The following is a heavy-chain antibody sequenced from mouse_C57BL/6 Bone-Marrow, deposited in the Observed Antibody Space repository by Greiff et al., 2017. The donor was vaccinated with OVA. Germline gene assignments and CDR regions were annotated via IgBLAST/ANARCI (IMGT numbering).Heavy chain of an antibody. D-gene: IGHD1-1*01. J-gene: IGHJ2*01. CDR2: IDPENGDT. CDR1: GFNIKDDY. V-gene: IGHV14-4*01. Sequence: VQLQQSGAELVRPGASVKLSCTASGFNIKDDYMHWVKQRPEQGLEWIGWIDPENGDTEYASKFQGKATITADTSSNTAYLQLSSLTSEDTAVYYCTTFGGSSYYFDDWGQGTTLTVSS. CDR3: TTFGGSSYYFDD.